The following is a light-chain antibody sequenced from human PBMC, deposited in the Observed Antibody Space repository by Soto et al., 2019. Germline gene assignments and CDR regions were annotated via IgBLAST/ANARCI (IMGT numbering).Light chain of an antibody. J-gene: IGLJ2*01. V-gene: IGLV3-21*04. CDR1: NIGSKS. CDR2: YDS. CDR3: QVWDSSSDLVV. Sequence: SYELTQPPSVLVAPGKTARITCGGNNIGSKSVHWYQQKPGQAPVLVIYYDSDRPSGIPERFSGSNSGNTATLTISRVEAGDEADYYCQVWDSSSDLVVFGGGTKLTVL.